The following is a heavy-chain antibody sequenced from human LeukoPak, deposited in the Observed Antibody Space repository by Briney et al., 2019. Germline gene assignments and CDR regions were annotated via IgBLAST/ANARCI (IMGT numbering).Heavy chain of an antibody. D-gene: IGHD3-10*01. CDR3: ARDMVRGVLTYYYYYGMDV. CDR1: GFTFSSYS. Sequence: GGSLRLSCAASGFTFSSYSMNWVRQAPGKGLEWVSYISSSSSTIYYADSVKGRFTISRDNAKNSLYLQMNSLRAEDTAVYYCARDMVRGVLTYYYYYGMDVWGQGTTVTVSS. J-gene: IGHJ6*02. V-gene: IGHV3-48*01. CDR2: ISSSSSTI.